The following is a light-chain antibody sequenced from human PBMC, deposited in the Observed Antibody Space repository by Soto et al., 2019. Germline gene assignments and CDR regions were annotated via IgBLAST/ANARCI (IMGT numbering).Light chain of an antibody. CDR2: GNS. Sequence: QSVLTQPPSVSGAPGQRVTISCTGSSSNIGAGYDVHWYQQLPGTAPKLLLYGNSKRPSGVPDRFSGSKSGTSASLAITGLQAEDEADYCCQSYDSSRSGYVFGTGTKLTVL. CDR3: QSYDSSRSGYV. CDR1: SSNIGAGYD. J-gene: IGLJ1*01. V-gene: IGLV1-40*01.